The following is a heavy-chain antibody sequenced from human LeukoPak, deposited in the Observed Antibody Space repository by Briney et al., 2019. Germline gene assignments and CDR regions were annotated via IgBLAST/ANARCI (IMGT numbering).Heavy chain of an antibody. J-gene: IGHJ6*02. D-gene: IGHD2-15*01. V-gene: IGHV3-30*18. CDR2: ISYDGSNK. Sequence: XLXLXXAXSGXTFXSYGMRWVRQAPGKGLEWVAVISYDGSNKYYADSVKGRFTISRDNSKNTLYLQMNSLRAEDTAVYYCAKILKGTPDGMDVWGQGTTVTVSS. CDR1: GXTFXSYG. CDR3: AKILKGTPDGMDV.